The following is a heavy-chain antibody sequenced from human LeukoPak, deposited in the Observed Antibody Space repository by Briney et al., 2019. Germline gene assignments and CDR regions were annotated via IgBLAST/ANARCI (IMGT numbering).Heavy chain of an antibody. CDR1: GFTFSNYW. Sequence: PGGSLRLSCAASGFTFSNYWMSWVHQAPGKGLEWVANIKQDGSERYSVDSVKGRFTISRDNAKNALYLQMNSLRAEDTAVYYCARDKVVGATLFDYWGQGALLTVSS. D-gene: IGHD1-26*01. CDR2: IKQDGSER. J-gene: IGHJ4*02. CDR3: ARDKVVGATLFDY. V-gene: IGHV3-7*01.